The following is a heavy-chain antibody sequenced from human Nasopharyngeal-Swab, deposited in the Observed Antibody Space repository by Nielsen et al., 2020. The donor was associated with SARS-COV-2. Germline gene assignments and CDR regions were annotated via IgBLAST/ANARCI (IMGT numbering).Heavy chain of an antibody. Sequence: SETLSLTCTVSGGSISSSNYYWGWIRQPPGKELEWIGSIYYSGSTTYNPSLKSRVTISVDKSKNQFSLKLSSVTAADTAVYYCARGFVPPVVTSDPYYYYYYYMDVWGKGTTVTVSS. CDR1: GGSISSSNYY. CDR3: ARGFVPPVVTSDPYYYYYYYMDV. V-gene: IGHV4-39*07. CDR2: IYYSGST. D-gene: IGHD4-23*01. J-gene: IGHJ6*03.